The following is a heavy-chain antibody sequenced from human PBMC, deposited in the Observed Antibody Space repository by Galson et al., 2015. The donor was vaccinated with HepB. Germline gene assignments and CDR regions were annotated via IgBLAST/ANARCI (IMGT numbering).Heavy chain of an antibody. CDR2: INWSGGSI. V-gene: IGHV3-20*04. D-gene: IGHD1-26*01. CDR3: ARESLPAMIGSPTDV. Sequence: SLRLSCAASGFKFDDHGMSWVRQAPGKGLEWVSGINWSGGSIDYAVSVKGRFIISRDNAKNSLHLEMNSLGPEDTALYYCARESLPAMIGSPTDVWGHGTLVTVSS. J-gene: IGHJ4*01. CDR1: GFKFDDHG.